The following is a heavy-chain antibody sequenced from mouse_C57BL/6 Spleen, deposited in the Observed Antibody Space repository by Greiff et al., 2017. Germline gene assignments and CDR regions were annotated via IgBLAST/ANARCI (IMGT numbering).Heavy chain of an antibody. CDR1: GYTFTSYW. CDR3: ARGLLRNYFDY. CDR2: IDPSDSYT. V-gene: IGHV1-69*01. D-gene: IGHD1-1*01. J-gene: IGHJ2*01. Sequence: QVQLQQSGAELVMPGASVKLSCKASGYTFTSYWMHWVKQRPGQGLEWIGEIDPSDSYTNYNQKFKGKSTLTVDKSSSTAYMQLSSLTSEDSAVYYCARGLLRNYFDYWGQGTTRTVSS.